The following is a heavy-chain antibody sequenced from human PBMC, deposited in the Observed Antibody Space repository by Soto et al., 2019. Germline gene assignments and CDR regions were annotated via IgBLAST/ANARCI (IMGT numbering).Heavy chain of an antibody. Sequence: SVKVSCKASGGTFSSYTISWVRQAPGQGLEWMGRIIPILGIANYAQKFQGRVTITADKSTSTAYMELSSLRSEDTAVYYCSVSTYGSVLPPAYYFDYRGQGTLVTVSS. CDR2: IIPILGIA. J-gene: IGHJ4*02. CDR1: GGTFSSYT. D-gene: IGHD3-10*01. CDR3: SVSTYGSVLPPAYYFDY. V-gene: IGHV1-69*02.